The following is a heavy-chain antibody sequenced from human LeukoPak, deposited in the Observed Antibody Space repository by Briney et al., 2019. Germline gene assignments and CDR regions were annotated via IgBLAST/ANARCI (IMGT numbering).Heavy chain of an antibody. CDR2: INHSGST. D-gene: IGHD3-10*01. J-gene: IGHJ6*03. CDR1: GGSFSGYY. V-gene: IGHV4-34*01. Sequence: SETLSLTCAVYGGSFSGYYWSWIRQPPGKGLEWIGEINHSGSTNYNPSLKSRVTISVDTSKNQFSLKLSSVTAADTAVYYCAREAYYGSGSYSFYYYYYMDVWGKGTTVTVSS. CDR3: AREAYYGSGSYSFYYYYYMDV.